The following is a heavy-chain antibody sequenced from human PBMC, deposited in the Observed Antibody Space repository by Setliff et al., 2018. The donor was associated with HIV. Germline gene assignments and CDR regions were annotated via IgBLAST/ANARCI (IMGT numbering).Heavy chain of an antibody. CDR1: GYTFTSYA. CDR3: ARDPNQVGTVAGTLDY. J-gene: IGHJ4*02. Sequence: VQVSCKASGYTFTSYAMHWLRQAPGQRFEWMGWINAGNGNTKYSQKFQDRVTITRDISASTTYMELSSLRSEDTAVYYCARDPNQVGTVAGTLDYWGQGTLVTVSS. D-gene: IGHD6-19*01. CDR2: INAGNGNT. V-gene: IGHV1-3*01.